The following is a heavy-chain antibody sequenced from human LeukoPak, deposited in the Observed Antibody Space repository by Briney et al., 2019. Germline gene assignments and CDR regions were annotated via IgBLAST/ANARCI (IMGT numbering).Heavy chain of an antibody. CDR1: GFTFRTYA. CDR2: ISDSGSGT. Sequence: PGGSLRLSCAAYGFTFRTYAMSWVRQAPGKGLEWVSAISDSGSGTYYADSVKGRFTISRDNSKNTLYLQMSSLRAEDTAVYYCAQGYGYSSSWTSNYYFYGLDVWGQGTTVTVSS. CDR3: AQGYGYSSSWTSNYYFYGLDV. J-gene: IGHJ6*02. V-gene: IGHV3-23*01. D-gene: IGHD6-13*01.